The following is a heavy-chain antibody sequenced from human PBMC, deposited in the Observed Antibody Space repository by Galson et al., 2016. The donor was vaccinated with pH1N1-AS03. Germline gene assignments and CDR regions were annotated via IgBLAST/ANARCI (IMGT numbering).Heavy chain of an antibody. CDR2: VGWDGATT. CDR1: GFTFDDYG. V-gene: IGHV3-43D*03. J-gene: IGHJ4*02. Sequence: SLRLSCAASGFTFDDYGMVWVRQAPGKSLEWVSLVGWDGATTFYADSVKGRFTISRDNSKSSLFLQMNSLRPEDTGLYYCGKGGYGNPRLGYFDHWGQGTLVTVSS. CDR3: GKGGYGNPRLGYFDH. D-gene: IGHD2-15*01.